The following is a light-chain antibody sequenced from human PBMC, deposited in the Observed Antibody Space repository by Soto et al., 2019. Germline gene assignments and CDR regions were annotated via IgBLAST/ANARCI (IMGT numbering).Light chain of an antibody. J-gene: IGKJ1*01. CDR2: GAS. CDR1: QSVSNNY. Sequence: EIVLTQSPGTLSLSPGERATLSCRASQSVSNNYLAWYQQKPGQAPRLLIHGASSRATGIPDRFSGSGSGTGFSLTISRLEPEDFAVYYCQQYVSSPRTFGQGTKVEIK. CDR3: QQYVSSPRT. V-gene: IGKV3-20*01.